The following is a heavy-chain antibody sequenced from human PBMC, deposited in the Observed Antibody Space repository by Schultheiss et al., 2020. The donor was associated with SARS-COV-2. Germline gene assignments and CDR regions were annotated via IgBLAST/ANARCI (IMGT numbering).Heavy chain of an antibody. D-gene: IGHD7-27*01. CDR2: ISGSGGST. J-gene: IGHJ4*02. CDR1: GFTFSSYA. CDR3: ASLGRTGDADY. V-gene: IGHV3-23*01. Sequence: GESLKISCAASGFTFSSYAMSWVRQAPGKGLEWVSAISGSGGSTYYADSVKGRFSISRDNAKNTVYLQMNSLRAEDTAVYYCASLGRTGDADYWGQGTLVTVSS.